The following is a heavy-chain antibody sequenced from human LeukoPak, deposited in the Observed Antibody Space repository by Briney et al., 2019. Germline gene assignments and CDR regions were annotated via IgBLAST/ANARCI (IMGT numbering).Heavy chain of an antibody. V-gene: IGHV3-73*01. Sequence: GGSLRLSCAASGSTFSGSAMHWVRQASGKGLEWVGRIRSKANSYATAYAASVKGRFTISRDDSKNTAYLQMNSLKTEDTAVYYCTRQAVSSGWYYFDYWGQGTLVTVSS. J-gene: IGHJ4*02. D-gene: IGHD6-19*01. CDR1: GSTFSGSA. CDR3: TRQAVSSGWYYFDY. CDR2: IRSKANSYAT.